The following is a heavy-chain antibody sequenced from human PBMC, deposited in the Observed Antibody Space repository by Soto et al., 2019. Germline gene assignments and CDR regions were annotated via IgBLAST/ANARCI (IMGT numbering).Heavy chain of an antibody. V-gene: IGHV4-4*09. CDR2: IYRSGST. D-gene: IGHD3-16*01. CDR3: ARTLDYGNMDV. J-gene: IGHJ6*03. Sequence: SETLSLTCTVSGDSVRNQYWSWIRRPPGRGLEWIGYIYRSGSTKYNPSLKSRLTISVDTSKNQFSLKLSSMTAADTAVYYCARTLDYGNMDVCGKGTTVTVPS. CDR1: GDSVRNQY.